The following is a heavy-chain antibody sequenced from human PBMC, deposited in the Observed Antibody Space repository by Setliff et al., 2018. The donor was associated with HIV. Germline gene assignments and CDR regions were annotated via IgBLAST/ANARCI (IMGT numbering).Heavy chain of an antibody. J-gene: IGHJ2*01. CDR2: IYHSGNT. D-gene: IGHD6-19*01. Sequence: PSETLSLTCAVSGPYSISSGFYWGWIRQPPGKGLEWIGNIYHSGNTYYNPSLKSRVTISVDTSKNQFSLKLRSVTAADTAVYYCARTRTIAVAGPPPEWYFDLWGRGTLVTSP. CDR3: ARTRTIAVAGPPPEWYFDL. CDR1: GPYSISSGFY. V-gene: IGHV4-38-2*01.